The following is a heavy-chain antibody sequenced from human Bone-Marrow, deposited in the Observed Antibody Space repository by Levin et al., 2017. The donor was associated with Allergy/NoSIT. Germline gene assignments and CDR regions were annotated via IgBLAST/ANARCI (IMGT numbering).Heavy chain of an antibody. CDR1: GGSFTDYY. CDR2: INHSGIT. V-gene: IGHV4-34*01. Sequence: SETLSLTCAVFGGSFTDYYWAWIRQPPGKGLEWIGEINHSGITAYKPSLESRVTFSVDKSREQVSLRLTSVTAADTAVYYCARGAPEGFYDYWGQGTLVAVSS. D-gene: IGHD1-14*01. CDR3: ARGAPEGFYDY. J-gene: IGHJ4*02.